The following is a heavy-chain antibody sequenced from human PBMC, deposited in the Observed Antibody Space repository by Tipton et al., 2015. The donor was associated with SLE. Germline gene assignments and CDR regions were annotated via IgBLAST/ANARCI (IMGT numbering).Heavy chain of an antibody. D-gene: IGHD3-10*01. CDR1: GYSISSGYY. CDR2: IYHSGST. J-gene: IGHJ6*02. V-gene: IGHV4-38-2*02. Sequence: TLSLTCAVSGYSISSGYYWGWIRQPPGKGLEWIGSIYHSGSTYYNPSLKSRVTISVDTSKNQFSLKLSSVTAADTAVYYCARDGKLWYYYYYYGMDVWGQGTTVTVSS. CDR3: ARDGKLWYYYYYYGMDV.